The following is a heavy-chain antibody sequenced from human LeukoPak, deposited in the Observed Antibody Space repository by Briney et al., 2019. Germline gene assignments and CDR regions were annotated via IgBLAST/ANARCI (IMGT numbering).Heavy chain of an antibody. Sequence: SETLSLTYAVYGGSFSGYYWSWIRQPPGKGLEWIGEINHSGSTNYNPSLKSRVTISVDTSKNQFSLKLSSVTAADTAVYYCARRARGMVRGVTTNWFDPWGQGTLVTVSS. CDR3: ARRARGMVRGVTTNWFDP. CDR1: GGSFSGYY. V-gene: IGHV4-34*01. J-gene: IGHJ5*02. D-gene: IGHD3-10*01. CDR2: INHSGST.